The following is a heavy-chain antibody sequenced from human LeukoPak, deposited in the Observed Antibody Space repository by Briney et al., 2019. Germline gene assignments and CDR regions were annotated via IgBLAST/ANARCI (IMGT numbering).Heavy chain of an antibody. CDR3: ARELRGGLSGSLGGLFASYYTYYYMDV. CDR2: INPSDGAT. D-gene: IGHD3-16*01. Sequence: ASVRVSCKASGYTFTMYYIHWVRQAPGQGLEWMGMINPSDGATTYAQRFQGRVTMTRDMSTTTVYMGLRSLRSEDTAVYFCARELRGGLSGSLGGLFASYYTYYYMDVWGRGTTVTVSS. J-gene: IGHJ6*03. V-gene: IGHV1-46*01. CDR1: GYTFTMYY.